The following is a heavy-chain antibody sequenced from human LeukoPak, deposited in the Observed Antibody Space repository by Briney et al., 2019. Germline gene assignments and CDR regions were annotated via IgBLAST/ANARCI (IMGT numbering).Heavy chain of an antibody. CDR3: ARDWDGYPAFDI. J-gene: IGHJ3*02. Sequence: SETLSLTCTVSGGSISSYYWSWIRQPPGGGLEWIGYIFYTGSTSCNPSLKSRLTISVDTSKNQFSLNLTSVTAADTAVYYCARDWDGYPAFDIWGQGTVVTVSS. V-gene: IGHV4-59*13. CDR1: GGSISSYY. D-gene: IGHD5-18*01. CDR2: IFYTGST.